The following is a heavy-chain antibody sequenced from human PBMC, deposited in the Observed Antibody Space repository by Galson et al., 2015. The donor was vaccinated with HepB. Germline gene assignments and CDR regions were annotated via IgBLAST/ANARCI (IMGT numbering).Heavy chain of an antibody. CDR2: IYHSGST. V-gene: IGHV4-30-2*01. CDR3: ASRRWYNQFDY. J-gene: IGHJ4*02. Sequence: TLSLTCAVSGGSISSGGYSWSWIRQPPGKGLEWNGYIYHSGSTYYNPSLKSRVTISVDRSKNQFSLKLSSVTAADTAVYYCASRRWYNQFDYWGQGTLVTVSS. D-gene: IGHD6-13*01. CDR1: GGSISSGGYS.